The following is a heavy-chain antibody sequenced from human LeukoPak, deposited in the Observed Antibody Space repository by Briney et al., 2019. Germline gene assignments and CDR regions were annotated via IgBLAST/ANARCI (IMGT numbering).Heavy chain of an antibody. D-gene: IGHD6-19*01. CDR2: IGIRGDT. J-gene: IGHJ4*02. CDR1: GFTFIDYD. Sequence: GGSLRLSCAASGFTFIDYDMHWVRQVIGKGLEWVSAIGIRGDTHYSGSVKGRFTISRENAESSLYLQMNSLRAEDTAVYYCAGGGIQVSGIDEFDYWGQGTLVTVSS. V-gene: IGHV3-13*01. CDR3: AGGGIQVSGIDEFDY.